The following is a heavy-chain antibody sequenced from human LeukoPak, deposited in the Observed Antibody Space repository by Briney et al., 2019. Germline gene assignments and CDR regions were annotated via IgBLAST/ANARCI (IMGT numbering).Heavy chain of an antibody. J-gene: IGHJ6*02. V-gene: IGHV3-23*01. CDR3: AKDSYCSSTSCHGAYYYYGMDV. CDR1: GYTLTELS. D-gene: IGHD2-2*01. CDR2: ISGSGGST. Sequence: SCKVSGYTLTELSMHWVRQAPGKGLEWVSAISGSGGSTYYADSVKGRFTIPRDNSKNTLYLQMNSLRAEDTAVYYCAKDSYCSSTSCHGAYYYYGMDVWGQGTTVTVSS.